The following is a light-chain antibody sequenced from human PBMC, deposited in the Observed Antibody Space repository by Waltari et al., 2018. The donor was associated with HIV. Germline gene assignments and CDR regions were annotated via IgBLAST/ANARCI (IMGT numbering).Light chain of an antibody. V-gene: IGLV3-9*01. Sequence: SYELTQPLSVSVALGQTARITCGGDNIGSKNVHWYQQKPGQAPVLVIYRNTNRPSGIPERFSVANSGNTATLTITRAQVGDEADYYCHVWDRATGVFGTGTTVTVL. J-gene: IGLJ1*01. CDR1: NIGSKN. CDR2: RNT. CDR3: HVWDRATGV.